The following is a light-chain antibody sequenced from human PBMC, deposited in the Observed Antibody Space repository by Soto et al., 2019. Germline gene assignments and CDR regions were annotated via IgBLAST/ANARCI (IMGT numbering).Light chain of an antibody. J-gene: IGKJ2*01. CDR1: QSLLDSNGYNY. CDR2: MRS. Sequence: DIVLTQSPLSLPVTPGEAASISCRSSQSLLDSNGYNYLDWYVQKPGQSPQLLIYMRSNRSSGVPDRFSGSGSGTDFTLKISRVEAEDFGVYYCMQSLETSYTFGQGTKLEIK. CDR3: MQSLETSYT. V-gene: IGKV2-28*01.